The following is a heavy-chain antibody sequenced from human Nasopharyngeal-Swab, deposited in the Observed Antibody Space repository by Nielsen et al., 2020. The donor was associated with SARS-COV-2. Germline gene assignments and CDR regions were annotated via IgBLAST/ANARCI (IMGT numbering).Heavy chain of an antibody. CDR2: IYYSGST. V-gene: IGHV4-59*01. Sequence: WIRQPPGKGLEWIGYIYYSGSTNYNPSLKSRVTISVDTSRNQFPLRLSSATAADTAVYFCARGWTGQYFLDYWGQGTLVTVSS. D-gene: IGHD3/OR15-3a*01. J-gene: IGHJ4*02. CDR3: ARGWTGQYFLDY.